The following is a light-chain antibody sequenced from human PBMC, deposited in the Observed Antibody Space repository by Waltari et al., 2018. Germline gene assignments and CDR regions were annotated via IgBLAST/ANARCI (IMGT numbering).Light chain of an antibody. Sequence: QSLLTQPPSLSGAPGQTVTISCTGRHANLGPGHDIHWYQQLPGTAPKRLLYNTNSRPPGVPGRFSGSKIGTSASLVITGLQTEDEADYYCQTYDSSLNGFLIFGGGTRLTV. CDR3: QTYDSSLNGFLI. CDR2: NTN. V-gene: IGLV1-40*01. CDR1: HANLGPGHD. J-gene: IGLJ2*01.